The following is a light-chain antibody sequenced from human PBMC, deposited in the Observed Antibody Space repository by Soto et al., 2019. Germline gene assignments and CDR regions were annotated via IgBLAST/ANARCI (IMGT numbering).Light chain of an antibody. CDR3: CSYTPIDTLL. CDR1: SNDVGNYNL. V-gene: IGLV2-23*01. Sequence: QSALTQPASVSGSPGQSVTISCTGTSNDVGNYNLVSWYQHHPDKAPKVIIFEGTKRPSGVSNRFSGSQSGITASLTISGLQDEDVADYYCCSYTPIDTLLFGGGTKLTVL. J-gene: IGLJ3*02. CDR2: EGT.